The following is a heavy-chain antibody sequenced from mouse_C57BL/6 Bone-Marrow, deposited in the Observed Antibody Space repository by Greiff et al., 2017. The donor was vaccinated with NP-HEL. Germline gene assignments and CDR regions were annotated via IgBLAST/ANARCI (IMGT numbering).Heavy chain of an antibody. CDR1: GYSITSDY. CDR3: ARSPLWLRRNYYAMDY. CDR2: ISYSGST. J-gene: IGHJ4*01. Sequence: EVQLVESGPGLAKPSQTLSLTCSVPGYSITSDYWNWIRKFPGNKLEYMGYISYSGSTYYNPSPKSRISITRDTSKNQYYLQLNSVTTEDTATYYCARSPLWLRRNYYAMDYWGQGTSVTVSS. V-gene: IGHV3-8*01. D-gene: IGHD2-2*01.